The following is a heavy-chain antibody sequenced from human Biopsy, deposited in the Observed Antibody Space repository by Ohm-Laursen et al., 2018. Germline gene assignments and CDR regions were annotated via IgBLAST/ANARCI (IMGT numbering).Heavy chain of an antibody. CDR2: INTSGGDT. D-gene: IGHD5-24*01. CDR3: ARTDDFNFDFDY. Sequence: ASEKAFYKASSSSFTNYYTQCVRQAPGHGLGWMGIINTSGGDTTYAQNFQGRLIMNRDTSTSTVYMELSSLTSDDTAVYSCARTDDFNFDFDYWGQGTLVTVSS. J-gene: IGHJ4*02. CDR1: SSSFTNYY. V-gene: IGHV1-46*01.